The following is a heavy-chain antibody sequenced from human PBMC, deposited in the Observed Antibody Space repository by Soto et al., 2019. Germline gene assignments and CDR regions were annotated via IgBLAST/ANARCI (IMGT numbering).Heavy chain of an antibody. D-gene: IGHD1-1*01. CDR1: GGSISTSNW. V-gene: IGHV4-4*02. Sequence: QVQLQESGPGLVKPSGTLSLTCAVSGGSISTSNWWSWVRQPPGKGLEWIGEVYHSGSTNYNPSFKHRVXXXVXXSKNQLSLKLNSVTAADTALYYCARTSTSGPRFDYWGQGNLVTVSS. CDR2: VYHSGST. J-gene: IGHJ4*02. CDR3: ARTSTSGPRFDY.